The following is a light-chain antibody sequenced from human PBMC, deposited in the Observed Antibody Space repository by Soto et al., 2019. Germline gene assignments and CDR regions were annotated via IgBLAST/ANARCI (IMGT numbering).Light chain of an antibody. CDR2: DAY. Sequence: ELVLTESPVTMSITPGERATLSCRASQSFRGLLAWYQQKPGQAPRLLIYDAYNRATGIPPRLSGSGSGTDFTLTISSLEAEDSAVYYSQKRHMWPITCGQGARRDI. CDR3: QKRHMWPIT. J-gene: IGKJ5*01. V-gene: IGKV3-11*01. CDR1: QSFRGL.